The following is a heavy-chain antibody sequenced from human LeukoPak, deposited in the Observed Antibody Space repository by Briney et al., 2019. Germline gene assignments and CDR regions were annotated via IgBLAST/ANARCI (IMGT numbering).Heavy chain of an antibody. CDR3: ARDPSYRYGLDALDI. Sequence: GGSLRLSCAASGLTVSSNFMSWVRQAPGKGLEWVSVIYSGGSTYYAGFVKGRFTISRDNSKNTLYLQMNGLRAEDTAVYYCARDPSYRYGLDALDIWGQGTMVTVSS. D-gene: IGHD5-18*01. CDR2: IYSGGST. V-gene: IGHV3-66*01. CDR1: GLTVSSNF. J-gene: IGHJ3*02.